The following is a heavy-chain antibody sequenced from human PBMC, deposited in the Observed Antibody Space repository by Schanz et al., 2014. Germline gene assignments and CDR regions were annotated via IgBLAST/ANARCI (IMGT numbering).Heavy chain of an antibody. CDR3: ARETMIRGVIISRFDP. CDR1: GGAFSSYT. V-gene: IGHV1-69*08. D-gene: IGHD3-10*01. J-gene: IGHJ5*02. CDR2: IIPMNGIA. Sequence: QVHLVQSATEVKEPGSSVRVSCQASGGAFSSYTFSWVRQAPGQGLEWMGRIIPMNGIANYAQKFQGRVTITADKSTSTAYMELSSLRSEDTAVYYCARETMIRGVIISRFDPWGQGTLVTVSS.